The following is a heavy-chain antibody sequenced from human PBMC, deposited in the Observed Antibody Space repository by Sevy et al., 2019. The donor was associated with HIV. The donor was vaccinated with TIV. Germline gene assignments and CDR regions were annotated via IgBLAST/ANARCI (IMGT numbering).Heavy chain of an antibody. CDR2: ISYDGSNK. CDR1: GFTFSSYA. Sequence: GGSLRLSCAASGFTFSSYAMHWVRQAPGKGLEWVAVISYDGSNKYYADSVKGRFTISRDNSKNTLYLQMNSLRAEDTAVYYCARERTHYSSGGSCPDSYWFDPWGQGTLVTVSS. J-gene: IGHJ5*02. V-gene: IGHV3-30-3*01. D-gene: IGHD2-15*01. CDR3: ARERTHYSSGGSCPDSYWFDP.